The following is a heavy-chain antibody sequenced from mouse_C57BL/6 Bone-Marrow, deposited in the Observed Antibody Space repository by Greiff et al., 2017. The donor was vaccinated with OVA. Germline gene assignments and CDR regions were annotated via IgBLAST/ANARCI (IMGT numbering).Heavy chain of an antibody. CDR2: ISNTANGYTT. V-gene: IGHV7-3*01. CDR3: ARYPEHYAVDY. Sequence: EVKLMESGGGLVQPGGSLSLSCAASGFTFTDYYMRWVRQPPGKALEWLGFISNTANGYTTEYSAAWNGRYAISRDNSQSILYLKMHALRAEDRATYYCARYPEHYAVDYWGQGTSVTVSS. CDR1: GFTFTDYY. J-gene: IGHJ4*01.